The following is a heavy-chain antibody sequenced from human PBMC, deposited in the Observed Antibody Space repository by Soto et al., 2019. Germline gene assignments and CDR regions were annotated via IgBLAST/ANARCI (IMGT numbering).Heavy chain of an antibody. J-gene: IGHJ6*02. CDR1: GFTFSSYA. D-gene: IGHD6-13*01. CDR2: ISYDGSNK. V-gene: IGHV3-30-3*01. Sequence: GGSLRLSCAASGFTFSSYAMHWVRQAPGKGLEWVAVISYDGSNKYYADSVKGRFTISRDNSKNTLYLQMNSLRAEDTAVYYCARDLSSWYLRSYYYYYGMDVWGQGTTVTVSS. CDR3: ARDLSSWYLRSYYYYYGMDV.